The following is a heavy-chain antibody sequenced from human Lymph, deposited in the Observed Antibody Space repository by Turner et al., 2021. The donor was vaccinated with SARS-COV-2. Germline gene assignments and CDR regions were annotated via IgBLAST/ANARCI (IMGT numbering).Heavy chain of an antibody. CDR2: IYSGGTT. CDR3: ARDLGTYGMDV. CDR1: WIIVSRYY. J-gene: IGHJ6*02. V-gene: IGHV3-53*02. D-gene: IGHD6-13*01. Sequence: EVELVETGGGLIRPGGSLRLSCAASWIIVSRYYMNWVRQAPGKGLEWVSVIYSGGTTYYADSVKGRFTISRDNSKNTLYLQMNSLRVEDTAVYYCARDLGTYGMDVWGQGTTVTVSS.